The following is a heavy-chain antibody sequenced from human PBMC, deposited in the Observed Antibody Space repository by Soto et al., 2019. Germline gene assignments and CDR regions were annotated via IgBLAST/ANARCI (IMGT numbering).Heavy chain of an antibody. CDR1: RVAFSKFI. Sequence: QAQLEQSGGEVKKPGSSGKVSCKASRVAFSKFIVTWVRQAPGLGLEWVGGIIPIFGTATYAQKFQGRVTITADESTSTSYMEVNNLRSEDTAVYYCAKVRYSSPMGYYYGMDVWGQGTTVTVSS. CDR2: IIPIFGTA. CDR3: AKVRYSSPMGYYYGMDV. D-gene: IGHD6-19*01. V-gene: IGHV1-69*01. J-gene: IGHJ6*02.